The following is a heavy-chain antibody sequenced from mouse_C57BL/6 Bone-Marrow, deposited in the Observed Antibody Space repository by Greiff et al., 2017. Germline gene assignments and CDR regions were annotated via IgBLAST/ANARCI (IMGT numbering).Heavy chain of an antibody. Sequence: QVQLQQPGAELVKPGASVKLSCKASGYTFTSYWMHWVKQRPGQGLEWIGMIHPNSGSTNYNEKFKSKATLTVDKSSSTAYMQLSSLTSADSAVYYCAREREWLRDYWGQGTTLTVSS. CDR2: IHPNSGST. V-gene: IGHV1-64*01. CDR3: AREREWLRDY. CDR1: GYTFTSYW. D-gene: IGHD2-2*01. J-gene: IGHJ2*01.